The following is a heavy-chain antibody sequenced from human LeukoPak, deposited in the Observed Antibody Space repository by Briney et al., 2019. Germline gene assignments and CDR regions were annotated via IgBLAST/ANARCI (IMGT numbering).Heavy chain of an antibody. D-gene: IGHD3-16*01. CDR1: GFTVSSNY. CDR2: IHSGGST. J-gene: IGHJ3*02. V-gene: IGHV3-53*01. Sequence: GVSLRLSCAASGFTVSSNYMSWVRQAPGKGLEWVSVIHSGGSTYYADSVKGRFTISRDNSKNTLYLQMNSLRAEDTAVYYCARDQGWGSPRGVAFDIWGQGTMVTVSS. CDR3: ARDQGWGSPRGVAFDI.